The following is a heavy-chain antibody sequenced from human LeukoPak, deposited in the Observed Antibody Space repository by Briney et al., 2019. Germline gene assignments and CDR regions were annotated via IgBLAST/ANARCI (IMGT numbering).Heavy chain of an antibody. Sequence: ASVMVSCKASGYTFTGYYMHWVRQAPGQGLEWMGWINPNSGGTSHAEKFQGRVTMTRDTSISTAYMELSRLRSDDTAVYYCARESTNDVFDIWGQGTMVTVSS. D-gene: IGHD1-26*01. CDR3: ARESTNDVFDI. CDR1: GYTFTGYY. J-gene: IGHJ3*02. V-gene: IGHV1-2*02. CDR2: INPNSGGT.